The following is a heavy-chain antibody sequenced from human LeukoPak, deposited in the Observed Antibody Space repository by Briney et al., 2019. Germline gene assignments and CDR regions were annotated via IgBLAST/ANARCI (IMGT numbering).Heavy chain of an antibody. D-gene: IGHD1-20*01. V-gene: IGHV3-21*01. CDR3: ARDDNWNDKPFDL. CDR1: GFTFSFYM. Sequence: PGGSLRLSCTASGFTFSFYMMNWVRQAPGKGLEWVSSISTSSSHIYYADSLKGRFTVSRDNAKNSLYLQMNNLRAEDTAVYYCARDDNWNDKPFDLWGPGTLVPVSS. CDR2: ISTSSSHI. J-gene: IGHJ4*02.